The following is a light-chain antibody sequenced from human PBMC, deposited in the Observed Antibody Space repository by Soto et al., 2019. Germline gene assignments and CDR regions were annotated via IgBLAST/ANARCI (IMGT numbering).Light chain of an antibody. Sequence: EIVLTQSPGTLSLSPGERATLSCRASQSVSSNYLAWYQQKPGQAPRPLIYGASSRATGIPDRFSGSGAGTDFTLTISRLESEDFPVYYCQQYGSSPWTFGQRTKVEIK. J-gene: IGKJ1*01. CDR1: QSVSSNY. V-gene: IGKV3-20*01. CDR2: GAS. CDR3: QQYGSSPWT.